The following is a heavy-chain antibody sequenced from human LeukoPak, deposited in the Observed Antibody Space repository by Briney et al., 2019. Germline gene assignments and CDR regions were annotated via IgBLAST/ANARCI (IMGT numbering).Heavy chain of an antibody. J-gene: IGHJ4*02. CDR3: ARGNEYNYGYLDY. CDR1: GFTFSGYG. D-gene: IGHD5-18*01. V-gene: IGHV3-33*01. CDR2: IWYDGNNK. Sequence: GGSLRLSCAASGFTFSGYGMHWVRQAPGKGLEWVAVIWYDGNNKYYADSVEGRLTISRDNSKNTLYLQMNSLRAEDTAVYYCARGNEYNYGYLDYWGQGTLVTVSS.